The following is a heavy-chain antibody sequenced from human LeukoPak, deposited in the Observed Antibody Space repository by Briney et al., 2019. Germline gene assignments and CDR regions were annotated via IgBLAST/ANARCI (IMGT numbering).Heavy chain of an antibody. J-gene: IGHJ4*02. V-gene: IGHV4-39*07. D-gene: IGHD1-1*01. CDR3: ARPNWNDLHFDY. CDR2: IYHSGST. CDR1: GGSISSSSYY. Sequence: SETLSLTCTVSGGSISSSSYYWGWIRQPPGKGLEWIGSIYHSGSTYYNPSLKSRVTISVDTSKNQFSLKLSSVTAADTAVYYCARPNWNDLHFDYWGQGTLVTVSS.